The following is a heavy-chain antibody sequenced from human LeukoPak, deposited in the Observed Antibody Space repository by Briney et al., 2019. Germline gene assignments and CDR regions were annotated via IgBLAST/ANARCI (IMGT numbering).Heavy chain of an antibody. Sequence: ASVKVSCKASGGTFSSYTISWVRQAPGQGLEWMGSIIPILGISNYAQKFQGRVTITADKSTSTAYMELSSLRSEDTAVYYCARGPSLGYFDYWGQGTLVTVSS. CDR1: GGTFSSYT. CDR2: IIPILGIS. CDR3: ARGPSLGYFDY. J-gene: IGHJ4*02. V-gene: IGHV1-69*02.